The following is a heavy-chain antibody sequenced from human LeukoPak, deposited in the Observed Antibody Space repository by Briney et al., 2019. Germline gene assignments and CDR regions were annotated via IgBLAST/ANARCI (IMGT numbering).Heavy chain of an antibody. CDR1: GYTFTSYY. J-gene: IGHJ6*02. Sequence: ASVNVSCKASGYTFTSYYMHWVRQAPGQGLEWMGIINPSGGSTSYAQKFQGRVTMTRDTSTSTVYMELSSLRSEDTAVYYCARLVVVTAIPYYYYGMDVWGQGTTVTVSS. D-gene: IGHD2-21*02. CDR3: ARLVVVTAIPYYYYGMDV. CDR2: INPSGGST. V-gene: IGHV1-46*01.